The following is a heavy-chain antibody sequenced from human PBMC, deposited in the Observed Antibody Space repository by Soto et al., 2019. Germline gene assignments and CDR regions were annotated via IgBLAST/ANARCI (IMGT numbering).Heavy chain of an antibody. CDR3: TTGVVTGTYYYGMDV. V-gene: IGHV3-15*01. CDR1: GFTFSNAW. D-gene: IGHD2-21*02. Sequence: PGGSLRLSCAASGFTFSNAWMSWVRQAPGKGLEWVGRIKSKTDGGTTDYAAPVKGRFTISRDDSKNTLYLQMNSLKTEDTAVYYCTTGVVTGTYYYGMDVWGQGTTVTVSS. J-gene: IGHJ6*02. CDR2: IKSKTDGGTT.